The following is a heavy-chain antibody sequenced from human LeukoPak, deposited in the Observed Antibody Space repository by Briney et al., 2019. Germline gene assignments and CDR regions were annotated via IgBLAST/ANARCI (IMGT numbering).Heavy chain of an antibody. V-gene: IGHV3-30*02. CDR3: AKDREWLADYYYYYMDV. J-gene: IGHJ6*03. CDR1: GFTFSSYG. CDR2: IRYDGSNK. D-gene: IGHD6-19*01. Sequence: PGGSLRLSCAASGFTFSSYGMHWVRQAPGKGLEWVAFIRYDGSNKYYADSVKGRFTISRDNSKNTLYLQMNSLRAEDRAVYYCAKDREWLADYYYYYMDVWGKGTTVTISS.